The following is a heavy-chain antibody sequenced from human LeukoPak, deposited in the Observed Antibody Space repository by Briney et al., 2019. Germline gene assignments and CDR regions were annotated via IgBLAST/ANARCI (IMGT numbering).Heavy chain of an antibody. CDR3: AGDSSGYQANFDY. D-gene: IGHD3-22*01. Sequence: PSRTLSLTCTVSGGSISSGSDYCSWIRLPAGKGLEWIRRIYTSGSTNYNPSLKSRVTISVDTSKNQCSLKLSSVTAADTAVYYGAGDSSGYQANFDYWGQGTLVTVSS. CDR1: GGSISSGSDY. J-gene: IGHJ4*02. CDR2: IYTSGST. V-gene: IGHV4-61*02.